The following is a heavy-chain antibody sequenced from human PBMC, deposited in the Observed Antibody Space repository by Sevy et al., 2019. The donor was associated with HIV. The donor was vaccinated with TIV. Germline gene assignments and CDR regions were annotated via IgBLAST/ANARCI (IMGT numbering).Heavy chain of an antibody. CDR1: GFTFIGYA. CDR2: ISYVGSNK. J-gene: IGHJ4*02. D-gene: IGHD2-21*02. Sequence: GGSLRLSCAASGFTFIGYAMHWVRQAPGRGLGGGAVISYVGSNKYYADSVKGRFTISRDNSKNTLYLQMNSLRAEDTAVYYCAKVDGAVTAPFDYWGQGTLVTVSS. V-gene: IGHV3-30*18. CDR3: AKVDGAVTAPFDY.